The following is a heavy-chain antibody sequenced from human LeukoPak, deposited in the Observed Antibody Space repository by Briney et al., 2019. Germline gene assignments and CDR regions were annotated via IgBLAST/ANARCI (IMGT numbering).Heavy chain of an antibody. CDR1: GFTFSSYW. CDR3: ARDLGGGWYFN. D-gene: IGHD2-15*01. J-gene: IGHJ4*02. V-gene: IGHV3-74*01. CDR2: INSDGSST. Sequence: GESLKISCAASGFTFSSYWMHWVRQVPGKGLVWVSHINSDGSSTNYADSVKGRFTISRDNAKNTLYLQMNSLRAEDTAVYYCARDLGGGWYFNWGQGTLVTVSS.